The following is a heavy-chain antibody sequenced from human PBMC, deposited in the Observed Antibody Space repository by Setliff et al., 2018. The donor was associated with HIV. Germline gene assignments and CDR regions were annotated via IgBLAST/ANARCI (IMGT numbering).Heavy chain of an antibody. Sequence: GGSLRLSCAASGFTFTGSEMTWVRQAPGKGLEWISYINGSGNSIYYADSVKGRFTISRDNAKNSLYLQMNSLRAEDTAMYYCAREMAATAHPDDPYFQHWGQGTLVTVSS. CDR3: AREMAATAHPDDPYFQH. CDR2: INGSGNSI. J-gene: IGHJ1*01. V-gene: IGHV3-48*03. D-gene: IGHD6-13*01. CDR1: GFTFTGSE.